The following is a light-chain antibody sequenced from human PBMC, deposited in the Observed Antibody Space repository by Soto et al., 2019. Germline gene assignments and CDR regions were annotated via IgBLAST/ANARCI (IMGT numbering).Light chain of an antibody. J-gene: IGKJ4*01. CDR3: QQSDILPFT. V-gene: IGKV3-20*01. CDR2: GTS. Sequence: EIVLTQSPGTLSLSPGERATLSCRASQSVSSTYLAWYQQKPGQAPSLLIYGTSSRATGIPDRFSGSGSGTDFTLTISRLEPEDFAVYYCQQSDILPFTFGGGTKVEIK. CDR1: QSVSSTY.